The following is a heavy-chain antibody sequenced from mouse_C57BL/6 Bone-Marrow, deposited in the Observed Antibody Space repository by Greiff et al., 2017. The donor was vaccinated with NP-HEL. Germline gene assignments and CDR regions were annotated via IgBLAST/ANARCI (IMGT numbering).Heavy chain of an antibody. D-gene: IGHD2-4*01. CDR3: ARRDYDYEAY. CDR1: GYTFTDYY. Sequence: EVQRVESGPELVKPGASVKISCKASGYTFTDYYMNWVKQSHGKSLEWIGDINPNNGGTSYNQKFKGKATLTVDKSSSTAYMELRSLTSEDSAVYYCARRDYDYEAYWGQGTLVTVSA. J-gene: IGHJ3*01. CDR2: INPNNGGT. V-gene: IGHV1-26*01.